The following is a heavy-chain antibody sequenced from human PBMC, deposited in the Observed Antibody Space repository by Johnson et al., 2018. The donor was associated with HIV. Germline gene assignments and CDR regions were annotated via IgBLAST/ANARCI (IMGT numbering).Heavy chain of an antibody. CDR3: AKDGPFGGNYLIGHDAFDI. Sequence: QVQLVESGGGVVQPGRSLRLSCAASGFTFSSYAMHWVRQAPGKGLEWVAVISYDGSKKYYPDSVKGRFTISRDNSKNTLYLQMDSLRVEDTAVYYCAKDGPFGGNYLIGHDAFDIWGQGTMVTVSS. CDR1: GFTFSSYA. CDR2: ISYDGSKK. V-gene: IGHV3-30*04. D-gene: IGHD1-7*01. J-gene: IGHJ3*02.